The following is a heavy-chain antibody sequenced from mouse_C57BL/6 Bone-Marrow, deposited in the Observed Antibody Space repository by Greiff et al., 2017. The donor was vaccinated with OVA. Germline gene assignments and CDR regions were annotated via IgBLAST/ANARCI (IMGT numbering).Heavy chain of an antibody. Sequence: VQLQQSGPGLVQPSQSLSITCTVSGFSLTSYGVHWVRQSPGKGLEWLGVIWRGGSTDYNAAFMSRLSITKDNSKSQVFFKMNSLQADDTAIYYCAKDYGSSCGYYAMDYWGQGPSVTVSS. CDR3: AKDYGSSCGYYAMDY. D-gene: IGHD1-1*01. CDR1: GFSLTSYG. V-gene: IGHV2-5*01. J-gene: IGHJ4*01. CDR2: IWRGGST.